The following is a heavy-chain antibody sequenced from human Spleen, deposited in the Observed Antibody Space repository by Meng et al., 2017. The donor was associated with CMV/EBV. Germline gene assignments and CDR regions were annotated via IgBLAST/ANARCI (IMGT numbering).Heavy chain of an antibody. V-gene: IGHV3-7*01. CDR2: IKQDGSEK. CDR3: ARGIVEIH. Sequence: GESLKISCTTSGFTFSNYAMHWVRQAPGKGLEWVANIKQDGSEKYYVDSVKGRFTISRDNTKNSLYLQMNRLRAEDTAVYYCARGIVEIHWGPGTLVTVSS. CDR1: GFTFSNYA. J-gene: IGHJ4*02. D-gene: IGHD1-26*01.